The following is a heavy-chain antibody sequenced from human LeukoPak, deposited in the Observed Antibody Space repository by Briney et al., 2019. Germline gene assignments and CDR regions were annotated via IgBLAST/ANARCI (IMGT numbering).Heavy chain of an antibody. CDR2: IYYSGST. D-gene: IGHD3-22*01. CDR3: ASSVGSSGYYSLYYYYYGMDV. Sequence: SETLSLTCTVSGGSISSYYWSWIRQPPGKGLEWIEYIYYSGSTNYNPSLKSRVTISVDTSKNQFSLKLSSVTAADTAVYYCASSVGSSGYYSLYYYYYGMDVWGQGTTVTVSS. V-gene: IGHV4-59*01. J-gene: IGHJ6*02. CDR1: GGSISSYY.